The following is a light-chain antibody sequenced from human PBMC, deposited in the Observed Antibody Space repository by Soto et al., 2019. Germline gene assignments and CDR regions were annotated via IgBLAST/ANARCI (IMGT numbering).Light chain of an antibody. CDR1: RSVGNN. Sequence: EIVLTQSPATLSLSPGERATLSCRASRSVGNNLAWYQKKPGQAPGLLIYAASTRATGIPARFSGSGSGTDFTLTISSLEPEDFAVYYCQQTHSAPRTFGQGTRLDIK. CDR3: QQTHSAPRT. V-gene: IGKV3-11*01. J-gene: IGKJ1*01. CDR2: AAS.